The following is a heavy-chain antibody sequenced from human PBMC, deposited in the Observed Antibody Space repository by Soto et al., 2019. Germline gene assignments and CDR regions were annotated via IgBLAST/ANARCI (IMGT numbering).Heavy chain of an antibody. V-gene: IGHV3-23*01. D-gene: IGHD3-10*01. J-gene: IGHJ4*02. CDR2: INSDGIT. CDR1: GFTFTSYA. Sequence: GGSLRLSCAASGFTFTSYAMTWARQAPGKGLEWVSTINSDGITYYSDSVKGRFTISRDNSQDMLFLQMNSLRVEDTARYYCAKDVRAWFGELADHWGQGTQVTVSS. CDR3: AKDVRAWFGELADH.